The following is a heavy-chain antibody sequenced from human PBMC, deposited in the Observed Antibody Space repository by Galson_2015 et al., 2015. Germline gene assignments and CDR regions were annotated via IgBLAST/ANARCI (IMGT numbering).Heavy chain of an antibody. CDR3: ATFGAGPMTYYYYGMDV. D-gene: IGHD3-22*01. J-gene: IGHJ6*02. CDR2: IIPIFGIA. Sequence: SVKVSCKASGGTFSSYAISWVRQAPGQGLEWMGGIIPIFGIANYAQKFQGRVAITADKSTSTAYMELSSLGSEDTAVYYCATFGAGPMTYYYYGMDVWGQGTTITVSS. V-gene: IGHV1-69*10. CDR1: GGTFSSYA.